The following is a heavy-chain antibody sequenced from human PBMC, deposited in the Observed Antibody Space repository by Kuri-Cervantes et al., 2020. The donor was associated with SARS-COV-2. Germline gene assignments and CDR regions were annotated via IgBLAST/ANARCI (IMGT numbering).Heavy chain of an antibody. CDR3: ARRLGSYYAFDI. Sequence: GESLKISCAASGFTFSSYAMSWVRQAPGKGLEWVSAISGSGGSTYYADSVEGRFTISRDNSKNTLYLQMNSLRAEDTAVYYCARRLGSYYAFDIWGQGTMVTVSS. J-gene: IGHJ3*02. V-gene: IGHV3-23*01. CDR1: GFTFSSYA. D-gene: IGHD1-26*01. CDR2: ISGSGGST.